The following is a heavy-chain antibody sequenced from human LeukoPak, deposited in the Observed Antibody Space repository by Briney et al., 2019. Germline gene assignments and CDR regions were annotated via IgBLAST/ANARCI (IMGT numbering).Heavy chain of an antibody. CDR3: ARDRRGYSSPDFDS. CDR1: GGSISSYY. Sequence: PSETLSLTCTVSGGSISSYYWSWIRQPAGKGLEWIGRIYTSGSTNYNPSLKIRVTMSVDTSKNQFTLKLSSVTAADTAVYYCARDRRGYSSPDFDSWGQGTLVTVSS. CDR2: IYTSGST. J-gene: IGHJ4*02. D-gene: IGHD5-18*01. V-gene: IGHV4-4*07.